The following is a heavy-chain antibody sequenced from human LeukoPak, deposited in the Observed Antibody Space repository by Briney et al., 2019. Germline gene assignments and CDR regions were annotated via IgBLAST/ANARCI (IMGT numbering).Heavy chain of an antibody. J-gene: IGHJ5*02. V-gene: IGHV4-34*01. CDR3: ARGTTVSPPNWFDP. Sequence: SETLSLTCAVYGGSFSGYYWSWIRQPPGKGLEWIGEINHSGSTNYNPSLKSRVTISVDTSKNQFSLKLSSMTAADTAVYYCARGTTVSPPNWFDPWGQGTLVTVSS. CDR1: GGSFSGYY. CDR2: INHSGST. D-gene: IGHD4-17*01.